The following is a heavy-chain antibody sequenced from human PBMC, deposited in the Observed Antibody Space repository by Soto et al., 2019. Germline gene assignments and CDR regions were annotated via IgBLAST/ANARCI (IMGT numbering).Heavy chain of an antibody. CDR2: IFYSGSF. Sequence: QVQLQESGPGLVKPSETLSLTCTVSGGSLSSYYWGWIRQSPGKGLEWIGSIFYSGSFNHNPSLKSRATISLDTSKNQFSLKLTSVTAADTAVYYWACFFYGHYGAGFDFWGQGTHVTVSS. V-gene: IGHV4-59*03. D-gene: IGHD4-17*01. CDR3: ACFFYGHYGAGFDF. J-gene: IGHJ4*02. CDR1: GGSLSSYY.